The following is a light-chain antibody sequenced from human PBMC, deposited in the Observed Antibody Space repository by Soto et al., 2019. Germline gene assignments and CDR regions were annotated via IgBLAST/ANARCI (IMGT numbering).Light chain of an antibody. V-gene: IGKV1-9*01. J-gene: IGKJ5*01. Sequence: DIQLTQSPSFLSASVGDRVTIACRASQGISRYLAWYQQKPGKAPKLLIYAASTLQSGVPSRFSGSGSGTEFTLTISILQPEDFATYYCQQLNDYPITFGQGTRLEIK. CDR2: AAS. CDR3: QQLNDYPIT. CDR1: QGISRY.